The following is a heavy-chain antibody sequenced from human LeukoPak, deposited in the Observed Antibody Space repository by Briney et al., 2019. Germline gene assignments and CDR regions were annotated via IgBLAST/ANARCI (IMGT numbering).Heavy chain of an antibody. Sequence: PSETLSLTCTVSGGSITTFYWTWIRQPPGKGLEWIGYISYSGSTNYNPSVKSRVAMSVDTSKKQFSLKLSSLTAADTAVYYCARGGTAVIAPYAFDIWGQGTMVTVSS. CDR2: ISYSGST. D-gene: IGHD4-23*01. CDR1: GGSITTFY. J-gene: IGHJ3*02. V-gene: IGHV4-59*01. CDR3: ARGGTAVIAPYAFDI.